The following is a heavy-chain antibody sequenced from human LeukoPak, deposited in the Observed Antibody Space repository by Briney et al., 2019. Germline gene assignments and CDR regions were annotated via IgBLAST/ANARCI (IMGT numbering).Heavy chain of an antibody. Sequence: PGGSLRLSCAASGFTFSSYAMHWVRQAPGKGLEWVAVISYDGSNKYYADSVKGRFTISRDNSKNTLYLQMNSLRAEDTAVYYCARGVGVASNWFDPWGQGTLVTVSS. J-gene: IGHJ5*02. CDR3: ARGVGVASNWFDP. D-gene: IGHD3-10*01. V-gene: IGHV3-30-3*01. CDR1: GFTFSSYA. CDR2: ISYDGSNK.